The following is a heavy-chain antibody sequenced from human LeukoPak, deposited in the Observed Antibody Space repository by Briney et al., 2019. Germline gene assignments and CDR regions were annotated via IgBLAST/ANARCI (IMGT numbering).Heavy chain of an antibody. CDR1: GFTFSSYW. CDR2: IKQDGSEK. V-gene: IGHV3-7*01. D-gene: IGHD1-26*01. Sequence: GGSLRLPCAASGFTFSSYWMSWVRQAPGKGLEWVANIKQDGSEKYYVDSVKGRFTISRDNAKNSLYLQMNSLRAEDTAVYYCAREKGIVGATILDYWGQGTLVTVSS. J-gene: IGHJ4*02. CDR3: AREKGIVGATILDY.